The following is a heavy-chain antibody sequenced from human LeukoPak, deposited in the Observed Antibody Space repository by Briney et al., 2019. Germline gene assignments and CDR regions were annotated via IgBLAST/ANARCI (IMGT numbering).Heavy chain of an antibody. CDR2: ISSSSSTI. CDR1: GFTFSSYS. Sequence: GGSLRLSCAASGFTFSSYSMNWVRQAPGKGLEWVSYISSSSSTIYYADSVKGRFTISRDNAKNSLYLQMNSLRAEDTAVYYCAKGDLYDAFDIWGQGTMVTVSS. J-gene: IGHJ3*02. CDR3: AKGDLYDAFDI. D-gene: IGHD3-3*01. V-gene: IGHV3-48*04.